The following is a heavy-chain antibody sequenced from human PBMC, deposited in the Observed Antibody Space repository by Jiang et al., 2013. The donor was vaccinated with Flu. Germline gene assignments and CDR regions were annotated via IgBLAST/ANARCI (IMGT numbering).Heavy chain of an antibody. D-gene: IGHD2-2*01. CDR1: GGSISTTNYY. CDR2: IYYNGAT. J-gene: IGHJ4*02. Sequence: GSGLVKPSETLSLTCTVSGGSISTTNYYWGWIRQTPGEGLEWIGTIYYNGATYYNPSLKSRVTMSIDTSKNQFSLKMSSVTAADTAVYYCAREDRVVVTPRSGYWGQGTLVTVSS. V-gene: IGHV4-39*02. CDR3: AREDRVVVTPRSGY.